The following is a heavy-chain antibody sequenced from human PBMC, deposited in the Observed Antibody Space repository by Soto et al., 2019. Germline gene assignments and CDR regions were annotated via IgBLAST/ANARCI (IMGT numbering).Heavy chain of an antibody. CDR2: IKQDGSEK. Sequence: GGSLRLSCAASGFTFSSYWMSWVRQAPGKGLEWVANIKQDGSEKYYVDSVKGRFTISRDNAKNSLYLQMNSLRAEDTAVYYCARDRAVTTKVAYFQHWGQGTLVTVSS. CDR3: ARDRAVTTKVAYFQH. V-gene: IGHV3-7*05. D-gene: IGHD4-17*01. J-gene: IGHJ1*01. CDR1: GFTFSSYW.